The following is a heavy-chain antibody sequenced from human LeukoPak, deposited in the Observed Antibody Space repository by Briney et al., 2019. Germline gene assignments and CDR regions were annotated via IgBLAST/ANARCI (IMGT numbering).Heavy chain of an antibody. J-gene: IGHJ6*03. V-gene: IGHV4-59*12. Sequence: SETLSLTCTVSGGPIRTYQWSWIRQPPGKGLEWIGNIHYSGSANYNPSLKSRVIISVDTSKNQFSLKLSSVTAADTAVYYCARGQGAAFYYYYYMDVWGKGTTVTVSS. CDR3: ARGQGAAFYYYYYMDV. D-gene: IGHD6-13*01. CDR2: IHYSGSA. CDR1: GGPIRTYQ.